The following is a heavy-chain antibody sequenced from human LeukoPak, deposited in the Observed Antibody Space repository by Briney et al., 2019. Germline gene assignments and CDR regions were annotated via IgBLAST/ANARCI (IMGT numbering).Heavy chain of an antibody. D-gene: IGHD3-22*01. CDR3: ARDGDDSSGPPDY. CDR2: ISGSGGST. V-gene: IGHV3-23*01. J-gene: IGHJ4*02. Sequence: PGGSLRLSCAASGFTFSSYAMSWVRQAPGKGLEWVSAISGSGGSTYYADSVKGRFTISRDNSKNTLCLQMNSLRAEDTAVYYCARDGDDSSGPPDYWGQGTLVTVSS. CDR1: GFTFSSYA.